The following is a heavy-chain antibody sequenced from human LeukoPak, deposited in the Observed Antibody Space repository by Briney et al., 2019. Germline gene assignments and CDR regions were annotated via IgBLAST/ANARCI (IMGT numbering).Heavy chain of an antibody. J-gene: IGHJ4*02. V-gene: IGHV4-59*12. CDR1: GGTISTYY. CDR2: IYYSGRT. CDR3: AREGVGAVGPFDY. D-gene: IGHD6-13*01. Sequence: PSETLSLTCTVSGGTISTYYWSWIRQPPGKGLEWIGCIYYSGRTNHNPSLKSRVTMSVDTSKNQFSLNLSSVTAADTAVYYCAREGVGAVGPFDYWGQGSLVTVSS.